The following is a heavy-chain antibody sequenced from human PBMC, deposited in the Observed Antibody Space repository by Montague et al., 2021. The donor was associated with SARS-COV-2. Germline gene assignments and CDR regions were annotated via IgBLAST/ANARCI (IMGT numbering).Heavy chain of an antibody. D-gene: IGHD1-26*01. J-gene: IGHJ4*02. Sequence: SLRLSCAASEFTFSSYAMHWVRQAPGKGLEWVAVISYDGSNKYYADSVKGRFTISRDNSKNTLYLQMNSLRAEDTAVYYCARTYSGSYRGYFDYWGQGTLVTVSS. CDR2: ISYDGSNK. V-gene: IGHV3-30*04. CDR1: EFTFSSYA. CDR3: ARTYSGSYRGYFDY.